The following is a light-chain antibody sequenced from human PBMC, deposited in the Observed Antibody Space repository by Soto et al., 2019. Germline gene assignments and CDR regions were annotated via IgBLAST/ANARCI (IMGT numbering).Light chain of an antibody. V-gene: IGKV1-33*01. Sequence: DIQMTQSPSSLSASVGDRVTITCQASQDISNFLNWYQQKPGKAPKLLIYDASSLEVGVPSRFSGSGSGTDFSFTISSLQPEDIASYYCQQYDNLPTFGPGTKLEIK. CDR2: DAS. CDR3: QQYDNLPT. J-gene: IGKJ2*01. CDR1: QDISNF.